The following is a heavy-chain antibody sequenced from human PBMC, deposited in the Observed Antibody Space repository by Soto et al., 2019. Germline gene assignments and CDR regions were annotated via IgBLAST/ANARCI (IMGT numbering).Heavy chain of an antibody. D-gene: IGHD3-9*01. CDR2: IYRSGST. V-gene: IGHV4-61*05. J-gene: IGHJ6*02. CDR3: ARGELALQSFDWLPDYYYAMDV. Sequence: PSETLSLTCTVSGGSISSSSYYWGWIRQSPGKGLEWIGQIYRSGSTKYNPSLESRVTISVDKSKNNFSLKVTSVTAADTAVYYCARGELALQSFDWLPDYYYAMDVWGQGTTVTVSS. CDR1: GGSISSSSYY.